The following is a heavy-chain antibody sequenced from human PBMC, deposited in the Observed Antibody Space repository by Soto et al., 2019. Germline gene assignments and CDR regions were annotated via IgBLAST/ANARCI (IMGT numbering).Heavy chain of an antibody. CDR2: IIPILGIA. CDR1: GGTFSSYT. Sequence: QVQLVQSGAEVKKPGSSVKVSCKASGGTFSSYTISWVRQAPGQGLEWMGRIIPILGIANYAQKFQGRVTITADKSTSTAYMELSSLRSEDTAVYYCARLCSSTSCYSVYWGQGTLVTGSS. V-gene: IGHV1-69*02. J-gene: IGHJ4*02. D-gene: IGHD2-2*01. CDR3: ARLCSSTSCYSVY.